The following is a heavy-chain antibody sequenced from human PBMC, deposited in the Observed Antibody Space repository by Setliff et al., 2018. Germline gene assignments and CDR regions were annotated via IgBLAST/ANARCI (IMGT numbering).Heavy chain of an antibody. J-gene: IGHJ1*01. CDR2: INTNTGNP. CDR1: GYTFTTYA. Sequence: ASVKVSCKASGYTFTTYAMGWMRQAPGQRLEWMGWINTNTGNPSYAQGFTGRFVFSLDTSVSTAYLQISSLKAEDTAVYYCARAYCGGDCYNRQLEYFQHWGQGTLVTVSS. CDR3: ARAYCGGDCYNRQLEYFQH. D-gene: IGHD2-21*02. V-gene: IGHV7-4-1*02.